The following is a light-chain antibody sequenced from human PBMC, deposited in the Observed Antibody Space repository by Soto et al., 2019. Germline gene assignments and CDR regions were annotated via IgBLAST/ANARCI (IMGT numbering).Light chain of an antibody. CDR2: GAS. J-gene: IGKJ5*01. Sequence: EIVLTQSPGTLSLSPGEIATLSCRASQSVSSSYLAWYQQKPGQAPRLLIYGASSRATGIPDRFSGSGSETDFTLTISRLEPEDFAVYYCQQYGTSPVTFGQGTRLEIK. V-gene: IGKV3-20*01. CDR3: QQYGTSPVT. CDR1: QSVSSSY.